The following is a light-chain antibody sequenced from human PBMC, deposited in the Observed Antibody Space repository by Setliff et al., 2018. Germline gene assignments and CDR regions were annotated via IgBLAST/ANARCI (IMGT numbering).Light chain of an antibody. CDR3: SSYAGSNNYV. V-gene: IGLV2-8*01. CDR2: EVS. J-gene: IGLJ1*01. CDR1: SSDGGGYNY. Sequence: QSALTQPPSASGSPGQSVTISCTGTSSDGGGYNYVSWYQQHPGKAPKLTIYEVSKWPSGVPDRFSGSKSGNTASLTVSGLQAEDEADYYCSSYAGSNNYVFGTGTKVTVL.